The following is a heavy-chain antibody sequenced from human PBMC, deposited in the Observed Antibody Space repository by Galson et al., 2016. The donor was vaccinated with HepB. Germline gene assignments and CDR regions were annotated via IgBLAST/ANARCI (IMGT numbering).Heavy chain of an antibody. CDR1: GFIFEDYA. J-gene: IGHJ4*02. CDR3: AKDVSSYVYIDY. CDR2: INWNSGFI. D-gene: IGHD6-6*01. Sequence: SLRLSCAASGFIFEDYAMHWVRQGPGRGLEWVSGINWNSGFIGYADSVRGRFTISRDNANNSLYLQMNSLRTEDTALYFCAKDVSSYVYIDYWGQGILVTVSS. V-gene: IGHV3-9*01.